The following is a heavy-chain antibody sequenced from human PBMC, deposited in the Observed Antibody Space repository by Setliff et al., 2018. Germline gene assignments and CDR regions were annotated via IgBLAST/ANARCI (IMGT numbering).Heavy chain of an antibody. D-gene: IGHD6-19*01. CDR1: DGSLSTYY. J-gene: IGHJ6*03. V-gene: IGHV4-59*12. CDR2: VYYSGTA. Sequence: PSETLSLTCTVSDGSLSTYYWSWIRQPPGKGLEFIGYVYYSGTANYSPSLKSRVTISVDKSTNQFSLKLNSVTAADTAVYYCVRTDYSDGRYSMDVWGKGTTVTVSS. CDR3: VRTDYSDGRYSMDV.